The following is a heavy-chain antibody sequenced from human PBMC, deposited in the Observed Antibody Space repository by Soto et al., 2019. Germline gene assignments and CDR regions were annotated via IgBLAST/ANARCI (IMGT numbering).Heavy chain of an antibody. J-gene: IGHJ6*02. CDR3: SRGHFGVTMDV. D-gene: IGHD3-3*01. CDR2: VNGGGDIT. Sequence: EVQLLESGGGLVQPGGSLRLSCAASEFTFRSYSIIWVREAPGKGLEWVSGVNGGGDITYYAESVKGRFPISRDNSKNTLYLQMNSLRAEDTAVFYCSRGHFGVTMDVWGQGTTVTVSS. CDR1: EFTFRSYS. V-gene: IGHV3-23*01.